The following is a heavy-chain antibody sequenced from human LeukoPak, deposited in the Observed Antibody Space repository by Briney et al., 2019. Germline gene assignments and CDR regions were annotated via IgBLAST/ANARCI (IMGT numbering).Heavy chain of an antibody. V-gene: IGHV1-3*01. J-gene: IGHJ5*02. Sequence: ASVKVSCKTSGYIFTTYAIHWVRQAPGRGLEWMGLINADDGNTRYSQRFQGRVTITRDTSANTAYMELSSLRFEDTAVYYCARGIVVKPSASWFDPWGQGTPVTVSS. D-gene: IGHD2-2*01. CDR2: INADDGNT. CDR1: GYIFTTYA. CDR3: ARGIVVKPSASWFDP.